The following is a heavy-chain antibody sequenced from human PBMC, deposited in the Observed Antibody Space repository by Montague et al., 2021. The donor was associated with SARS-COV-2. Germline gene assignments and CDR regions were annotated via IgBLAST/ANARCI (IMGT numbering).Heavy chain of an antibody. D-gene: IGHD1-26*01. CDR2: ITGSGGGT. CDR1: GFTFSSYA. CDR3: AKDQVYSGSYFAD. Sequence: SLRLSCAAFGFTFSSYAMSWVRQAPGKGLEWVSAITGSGGGTYYAGSVKGRFTISKDNSKNMLYLQMNSLRAEDTAVYYCAKDQVYSGSYFADWGQGTLVTVSS. J-gene: IGHJ4*02. V-gene: IGHV3-23*01.